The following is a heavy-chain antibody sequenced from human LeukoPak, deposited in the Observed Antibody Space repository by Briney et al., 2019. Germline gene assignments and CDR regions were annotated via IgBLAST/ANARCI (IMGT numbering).Heavy chain of an antibody. CDR3: ARDASLYSSGWQAWFDP. J-gene: IGHJ5*02. D-gene: IGHD6-19*01. V-gene: IGHV3-11*04. Sequence: PGGSLRLSCTGSGVTFEDYYLSWIRQAPGKGLEWISYVSSTGGDKFYADPVKGRFTISRDNARNSLYLQMNSLRAEDTAVYYCARDASLYSSGWQAWFDPWGQGTLVTVSS. CDR1: GVTFEDYY. CDR2: VSSTGGDK.